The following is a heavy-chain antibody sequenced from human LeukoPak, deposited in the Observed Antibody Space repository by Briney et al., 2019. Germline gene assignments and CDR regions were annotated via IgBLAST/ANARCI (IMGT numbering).Heavy chain of an antibody. Sequence: SETLSLTCTVFGGSISSYYWSWIRQSPGKGLEWIGYLYHTETTKYNPSLKSRVTITVDTSKNQLSLHLTSVTSADTAVYYCARDRGGSSGWSESFEYWGQGTLLTVSS. J-gene: IGHJ4*02. D-gene: IGHD6-19*01. CDR2: LYHTETT. CDR1: GGSISSYY. CDR3: ARDRGGSSGWSESFEY. V-gene: IGHV4-59*01.